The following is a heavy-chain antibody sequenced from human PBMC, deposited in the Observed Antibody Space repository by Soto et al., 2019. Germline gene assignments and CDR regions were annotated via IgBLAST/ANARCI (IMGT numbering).Heavy chain of an antibody. CDR1: GYSFTSYW. CDR3: ARLAARRDYYYYGMDV. V-gene: IGHV5-10-1*01. D-gene: IGHD6-6*01. J-gene: IGHJ6*02. CDR2: IDPSDSYT. Sequence: GESLKISCKGSGYSFTSYWISWVRQMPGKGLEWMGRIDPSDSYTSYSPSFQGHVTISADKSISTAYLQWSSLKASGTAMYYCARLAARRDYYYYGMDVWGQGTTVTVSS.